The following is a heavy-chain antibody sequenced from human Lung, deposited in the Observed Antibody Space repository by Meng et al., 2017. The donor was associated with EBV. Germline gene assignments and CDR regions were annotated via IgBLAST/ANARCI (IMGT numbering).Heavy chain of an antibody. CDR3: ASESGRGFTPDY. D-gene: IGHD3-10*01. CDR1: GGTFRSDA. CDR2: LIPMSDAP. J-gene: IGHJ4*02. V-gene: IGHV1-69*01. Sequence: LRLFDSGSELKKPGSWVKGSCKTSGGTFRSDAVSWVLQAPGQGLEWMGGLIPMSDAPHYAQKFQDRVRITADESTSTHYMDLSGLRSEDTAVYYCASESGRGFTPDYWGQGTLVTVSS.